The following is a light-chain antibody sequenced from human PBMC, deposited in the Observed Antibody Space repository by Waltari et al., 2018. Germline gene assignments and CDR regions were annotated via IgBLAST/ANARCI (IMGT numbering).Light chain of an antibody. CDR1: QSLVHSDGSTN. Sequence: DVVLTQSPLSLPVTPGQAASISCKSSQSLVHSDGSTNLNWFQQRPGQSPRRLIYRVSNRDSGVPDRFSGIGSGTDFTLKISRVEAEDVGVYYCMQGTHWPYTFGQGTKLDI. CDR3: MQGTHWPYT. V-gene: IGKV2-30*02. CDR2: RVS. J-gene: IGKJ2*01.